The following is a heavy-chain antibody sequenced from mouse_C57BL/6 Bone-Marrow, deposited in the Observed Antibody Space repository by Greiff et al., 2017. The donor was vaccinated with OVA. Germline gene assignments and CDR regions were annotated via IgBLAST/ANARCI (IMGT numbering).Heavy chain of an antibody. CDR1: GFTFTDHC. Sequence: VQLKESDAELVKPGASVKLSCKASGFTFTDHCIHWVKQKPEQGLEWIAYIYPRDGSTKYNEKFKGKATLTAYKSSSTTYMQLNSLTSEDSAVYCCDRWAIGYRAMDYWGQGTSVTVSS. V-gene: IGHV1-78*01. J-gene: IGHJ4*01. D-gene: IGHD3-2*02. CDR2: IYPRDGST. CDR3: DRWAIGYRAMDY.